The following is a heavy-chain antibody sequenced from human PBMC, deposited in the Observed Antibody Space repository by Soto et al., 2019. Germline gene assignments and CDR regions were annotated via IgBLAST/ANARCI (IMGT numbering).Heavy chain of an antibody. CDR3: ARVMGMIVVVITKNYYGMDV. CDR1: GFTFSDYY. J-gene: IGHJ6*02. Sequence: PGGSVRLSCAASGFTFSDYYMSWIRQAPGKGLEWVSYISSSGSTIYYADSVKGRFTISRDNAKNSLYLQMNSLRAEDTAVYYCARVMGMIVVVITKNYYGMDVWGQGTTVTVSS. V-gene: IGHV3-11*01. D-gene: IGHD3-22*01. CDR2: ISSSGSTI.